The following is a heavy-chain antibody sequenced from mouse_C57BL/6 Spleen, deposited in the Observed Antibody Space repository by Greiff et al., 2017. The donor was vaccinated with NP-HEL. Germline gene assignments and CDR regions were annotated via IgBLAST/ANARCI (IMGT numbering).Heavy chain of an antibody. D-gene: IGHD2-4*01. Sequence: QVQLKQPGTELVKPGASVKLSCKASGYTFTSYWMHWVKQRPGQGLEWIGNINPSNGGTNYNEKFKSKATLTVDKSSSTAYMQLSSLTSEDSAVYYCSRGHYDRRGFFAYWGQGTLVTVSA. V-gene: IGHV1-53*01. CDR1: GYTFTSYW. CDR2: INPSNGGT. CDR3: SRGHYDRRGFFAY. J-gene: IGHJ3*01.